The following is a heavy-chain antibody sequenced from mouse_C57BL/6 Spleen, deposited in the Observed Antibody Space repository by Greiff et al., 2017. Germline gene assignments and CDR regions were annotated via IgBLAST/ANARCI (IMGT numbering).Heavy chain of an antibody. Sequence: QVTLKVSGPGILQSSQTLSLTCSFSGFSLSTSGMGVSWIRQPSGKGLEWLAHIYWDDDKRYNPSLKSRLTISKDTSRNQEFLKITSVDTADTATYYCARRDYYGSSYYWYFDVWGTGTTVTVSS. J-gene: IGHJ1*03. D-gene: IGHD1-1*01. V-gene: IGHV8-12*01. CDR1: GFSLSTSGMG. CDR2: IYWDDDK. CDR3: ARRDYYGSSYYWYFDV.